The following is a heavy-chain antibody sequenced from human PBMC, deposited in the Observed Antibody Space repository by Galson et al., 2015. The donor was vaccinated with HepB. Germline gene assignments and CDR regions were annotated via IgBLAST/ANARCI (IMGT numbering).Heavy chain of an antibody. CDR3: ARDRGYSGYGLFDY. J-gene: IGHJ4*02. CDR1: GFTFSSYA. CDR2: ISYDGSNK. D-gene: IGHD5-12*01. V-gene: IGHV3-30*04. Sequence: SLRLSCAASGFTFSSYAMHWVRQAPGKGLEWVAVISYDGSNKYYADSVKGRFTISRDNSKNTLYLQMNSLRAEDTAVYYCARDRGYSGYGLFDYWGQGTLVTVSS.